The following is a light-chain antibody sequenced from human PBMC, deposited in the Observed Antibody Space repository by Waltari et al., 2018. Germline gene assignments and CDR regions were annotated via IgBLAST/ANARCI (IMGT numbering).Light chain of an antibody. Sequence: QSVLTQPPSVSGAPGQRVTISCTGSSPNIGAGYDVHWYHQIPGTAPKLLIYGNTNRPSGVPDRFSGSKSGTSASLAITGLQAEDEADYYCQSYDSSLSGYVFGTGTKVTVL. CDR2: GNT. V-gene: IGLV1-40*01. J-gene: IGLJ1*01. CDR1: SPNIGAGYD. CDR3: QSYDSSLSGYV.